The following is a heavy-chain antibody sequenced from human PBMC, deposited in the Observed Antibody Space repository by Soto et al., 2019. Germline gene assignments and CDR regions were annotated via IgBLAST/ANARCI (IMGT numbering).Heavy chain of an antibody. CDR2: IHSIYGSSRT. CDR1: GFSVSENH. Sequence: EEQLVESGGGLVQLGGSLRLSCAASGFSVSENHMSWVRQAPGKGLEWVSNIHSIYGSSRTCYADSVGGRVPISRAKANNTLSLQTPTLSAEDTAVYYCASANGSAFEVWGQGAMVTVAS. CDR3: ASANGSAFEV. J-gene: IGHJ3*01. D-gene: IGHD2-15*01. V-gene: IGHV3-66*01.